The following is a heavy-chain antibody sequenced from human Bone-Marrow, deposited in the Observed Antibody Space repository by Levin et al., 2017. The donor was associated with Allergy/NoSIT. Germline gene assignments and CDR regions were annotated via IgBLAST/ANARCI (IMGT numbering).Heavy chain of an antibody. CDR3: ATPRGPNHVFDY. J-gene: IGHJ4*02. V-gene: IGHV3-74*01. D-gene: IGHD1-14*01. Sequence: PGGSLRLSCAASGFTFRSYWMHWVRQAPGSGLVWVSRISSDGASTNYVDSVKGRFTISRDNAKNTLYLQMNSLRAEDSGVYYCATPRGPNHVFDYWGQGTLVTVSS. CDR2: ISSDGAST. CDR1: GFTFRSYW.